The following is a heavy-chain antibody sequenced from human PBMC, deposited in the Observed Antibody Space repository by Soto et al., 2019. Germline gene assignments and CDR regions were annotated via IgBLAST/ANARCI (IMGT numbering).Heavy chain of an antibody. D-gene: IGHD3-22*01. Sequence: GGSLRLSCAASGFTFSGSAMHWVRQASGKGLEWVGRIRSKANSYATAYAASVKGRFTISRDDSKNTAYLQMNSLKTEDTAVYYCTRHKEHSSGYYSTHYYYGMDVWGQETTVTVSS. CDR2: IRSKANSYAT. J-gene: IGHJ6*02. CDR1: GFTFSGSA. V-gene: IGHV3-73*01. CDR3: TRHKEHSSGYYSTHYYYGMDV.